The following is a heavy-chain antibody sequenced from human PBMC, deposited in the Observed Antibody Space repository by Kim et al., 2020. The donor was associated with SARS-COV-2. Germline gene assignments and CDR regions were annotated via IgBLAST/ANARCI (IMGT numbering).Heavy chain of an antibody. V-gene: IGHV3-21*01. D-gene: IGHD3-22*01. J-gene: IGHJ6*04. Sequence: GGSLRLSCAASGFTFSSYSMNWVRQAPGKGLEWVSSISSSSSYIYYADSVKGRFTISRDNAKNSLYLQMNSLRAEDTAVYYCAREYNYYDSSGSRYSGSLNSTYTMCVWGKGTPVTVSS. CDR2: ISSSSSYI. CDR3: AREYNYYDSSGSRYSGSLNSTYTMCV. CDR1: GFTFSSYS.